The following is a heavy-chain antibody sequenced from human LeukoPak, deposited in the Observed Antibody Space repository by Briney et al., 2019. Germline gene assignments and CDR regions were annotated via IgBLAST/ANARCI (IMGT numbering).Heavy chain of an antibody. V-gene: IGHV3-43*02. CDR3: ARETRYSYRYDY. Sequence: GGSLRLSCAASGFTFDDYAMHWVRQAPGKGLELVSLISGDGGSTYSADSVKGRFTISRDNSKNSLYLQMNSLRTEDTALYYCARETRYSYRYDYWGQGTLVTVSS. D-gene: IGHD5-18*01. CDR2: ISGDGGST. J-gene: IGHJ4*02. CDR1: GFTFDDYA.